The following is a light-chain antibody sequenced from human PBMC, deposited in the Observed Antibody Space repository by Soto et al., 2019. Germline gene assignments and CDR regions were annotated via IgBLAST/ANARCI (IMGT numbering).Light chain of an antibody. CDR1: QSIGSY. J-gene: IGKJ4*01. Sequence: DILVTQSPATLSSSPGDRATLSCRTSQSIGSYLAWYQKKPGKAPRLLIYDASTRPTGIPARFRGRGSGRDFSPTIISLQPEDFSVSYCQQRSTWPPLSFGGGTQVEIK. CDR2: DAS. CDR3: QQRSTWPPLS. V-gene: IGKV3-11*02.